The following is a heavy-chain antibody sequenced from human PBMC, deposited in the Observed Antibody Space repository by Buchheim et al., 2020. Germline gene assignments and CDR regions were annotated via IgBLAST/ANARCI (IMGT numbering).Heavy chain of an antibody. V-gene: IGHV3-30*18. CDR3: AKPHSALLWFGELLQ. D-gene: IGHD3-10*01. Sequence: QVQLVESGGGVVQPGRSLRLSCAASGFTFSSYGMHWVRQAPGKGLEWVAVISYDGSNKYYADSVKGRLTISRDNSKNTLYLQMNSLRAEDTAVYYCAKPHSALLWFGELLQWGQGTL. CDR1: GFTFSSYG. CDR2: ISYDGSNK. J-gene: IGHJ4*02.